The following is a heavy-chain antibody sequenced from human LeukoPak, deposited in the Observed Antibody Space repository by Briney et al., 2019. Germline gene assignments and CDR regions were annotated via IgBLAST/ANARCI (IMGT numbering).Heavy chain of an antibody. V-gene: IGHV4-59*08. CDR2: IYYSGST. D-gene: IGHD6-6*01. Sequence: SETLSLTCTVSGGSISRYYWSWIRQPPGKGLEWIGYIYYSGSTNYNPSLKSRVTISVDTSKNQFSLKLSSVTAADTAVYYCARLPIAARRGFDYWGQGTLVTVSS. J-gene: IGHJ4*02. CDR3: ARLPIAARRGFDY. CDR1: GGSISRYY.